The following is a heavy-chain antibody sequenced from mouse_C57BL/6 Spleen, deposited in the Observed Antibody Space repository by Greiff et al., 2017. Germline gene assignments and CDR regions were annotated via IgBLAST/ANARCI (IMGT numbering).Heavy chain of an antibody. V-gene: IGHV1-7*01. Sequence: QVQLQQSGAELAKPGASVTLSCKASGYTFTSYWLHWVNQRPGQGLEWIGYINPSSGYTKYNQKFKDKATLTADKSSSTAYMQLISLTYEDSAVYYCARGDYDYAFDYWGQGTTLTVSS. J-gene: IGHJ2*01. D-gene: IGHD2-4*01. CDR1: GYTFTSYW. CDR2: INPSSGYT. CDR3: ARGDYDYAFDY.